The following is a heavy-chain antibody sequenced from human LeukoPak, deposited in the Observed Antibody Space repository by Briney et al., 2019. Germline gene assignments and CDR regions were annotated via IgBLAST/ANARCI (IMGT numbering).Heavy chain of an antibody. D-gene: IGHD5-18*01. CDR1: GGAISSYY. J-gene: IGHJ4*02. Sequence: SETLSLTCTVSGGAISSYYWSWIRQSPGKGMEWIGYIYYSGSTNYNPSLKSRVTLSVDTSKYQFSLKLRYVTAADTAVYYCARNGGYTYAPYYFDYWGQGTLVIVSS. CDR3: ARNGGYTYAPYYFDY. CDR2: IYYSGST. V-gene: IGHV4-59*01.